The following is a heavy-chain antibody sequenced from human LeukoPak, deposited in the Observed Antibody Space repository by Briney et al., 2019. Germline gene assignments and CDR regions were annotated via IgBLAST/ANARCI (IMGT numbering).Heavy chain of an antibody. CDR1: GFSFSTYG. CDR3: ARRQGDAFDI. CDR2: IWYEESNK. Sequence: GGSLRLSCAASGFSFSTYGMPWVRHAPGKGLEWVALIWYEESNKYYADSLKGRFTISRDNSKNTLYLQMNSLRAEGTAVYYCARRQGDAFDIWGQGTMVTVSS. J-gene: IGHJ3*02. V-gene: IGHV3-33*01.